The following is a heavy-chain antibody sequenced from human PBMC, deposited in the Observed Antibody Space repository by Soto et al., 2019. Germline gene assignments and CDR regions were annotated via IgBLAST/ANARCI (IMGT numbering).Heavy chain of an antibody. CDR3: ARDGGRHSGGIDY. CDR1: GCTFNKYW. Sequence: SGCTFNKYWMSWVRQAPGQGLEWMGEIIPIFGTANYAQKFQGRVTITADESTSTAYMELSSLRSEDTAVYYCARDGGRHSGGIDYWGQGTLVTVSS. D-gene: IGHD1-26*01. J-gene: IGHJ4*02. V-gene: IGHV1-69*01. CDR2: IIPIFGTA.